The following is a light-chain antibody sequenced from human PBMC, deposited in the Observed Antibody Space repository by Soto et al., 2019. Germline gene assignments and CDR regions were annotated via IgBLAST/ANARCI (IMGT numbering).Light chain of an antibody. CDR2: KAS. Sequence: DLPMSQSPSTLSASVGDRVPITFRASQSISSWLAWYQQKPGKAPKLLIYKASTLKSGVPSRFSGSGSGTEFTLTISSLQPDDFATYYCQHYNSYSEAFGQGTKVDIK. CDR1: QSISSW. V-gene: IGKV1-5*03. CDR3: QHYNSYSEA. J-gene: IGKJ1*01.